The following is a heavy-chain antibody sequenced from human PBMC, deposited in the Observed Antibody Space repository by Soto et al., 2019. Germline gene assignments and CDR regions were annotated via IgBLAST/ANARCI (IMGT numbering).Heavy chain of an antibody. J-gene: IGHJ4*02. Sequence: QVQLVESGGGVVQPGRSLRLSCAASGFTFSSYAMHWVRQAPGKGLEWVAVISYDGSNKYYAGSVKGRFTISRDNSKNTLYLQMNSLRAEDTAVYYCARGSADYYDSSGYSLWYYFDYWGQGTLVTVSS. CDR1: GFTFSSYA. CDR3: ARGSADYYDSSGYSLWYYFDY. V-gene: IGHV3-30-3*01. D-gene: IGHD3-22*01. CDR2: ISYDGSNK.